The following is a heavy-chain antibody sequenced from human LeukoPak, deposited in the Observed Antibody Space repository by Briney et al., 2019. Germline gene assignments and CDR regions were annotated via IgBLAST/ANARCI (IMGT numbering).Heavy chain of an antibody. CDR3: ARERRGIDRAFDI. J-gene: IGHJ3*02. D-gene: IGHD2/OR15-2a*01. Sequence: GASVKVSCKASGYTFTNHDMHWVRQAPGQRLEWMGWINPGNGNTKYSQEFQGRVTLTSDTSASTAYMELNRLRSDDTAVYYCARERRGIDRAFDIWGQGTMVTVSS. CDR2: INPGNGNT. CDR1: GYTFTNHD. V-gene: IGHV1-3*01.